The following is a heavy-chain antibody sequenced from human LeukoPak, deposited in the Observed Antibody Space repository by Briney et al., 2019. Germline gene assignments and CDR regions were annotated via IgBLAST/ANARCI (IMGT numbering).Heavy chain of an antibody. CDR3: ARLRHYYDSSGYSIGGFFDY. D-gene: IGHD3-22*01. CDR2: INDSGST. CDR1: GGSFSGYY. Sequence: SETLSLTCAVYGGSFSGYYWSWIRQPPGKGLEWIGEINDSGSTNYNPSLKSRVPISVDTSKNHFSLKLSSVTAADTAVYYCARLRHYYDSSGYSIGGFFDYWGQGTLVTVSS. J-gene: IGHJ4*02. V-gene: IGHV4-34*01.